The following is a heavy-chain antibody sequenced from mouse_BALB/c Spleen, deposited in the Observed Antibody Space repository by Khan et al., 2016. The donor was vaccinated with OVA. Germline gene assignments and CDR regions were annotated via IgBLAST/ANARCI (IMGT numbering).Heavy chain of an antibody. Sequence: QIQLVQSGPELKKPGETVKISCKASGYTFTNYGMNWVKQAPGKGLKWMGWINTYTGEPTYADDFKGRFAFSLETSANTAYLQINNLKNEDTATYFCARAASYGFCDVWGAGTTVTVSS. CDR1: GYTFTNYG. V-gene: IGHV9-3-1*01. CDR3: ARAASYGFCDV. CDR2: INTYTGEP. J-gene: IGHJ1*01. D-gene: IGHD6-1*01.